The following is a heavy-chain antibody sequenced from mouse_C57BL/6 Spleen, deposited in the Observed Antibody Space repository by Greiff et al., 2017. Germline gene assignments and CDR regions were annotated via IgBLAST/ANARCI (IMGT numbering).Heavy chain of an antibody. CDR2: INPSSGYT. CDR3: ARSSGTGLYAMDY. V-gene: IGHV1-7*01. CDR1: GYTFTSYW. J-gene: IGHJ4*01. Sequence: QVQLQQSGAELAKPGASVKLSCKASGYTFTSYWMHWVKQRPGQGLEWIGYINPSSGYTKYNQKFKDKVTLTADKSSSTAYMQLSSLTYEDSAVYYCARSSGTGLYAMDYWGQGTSVTGSS. D-gene: IGHD4-1*01.